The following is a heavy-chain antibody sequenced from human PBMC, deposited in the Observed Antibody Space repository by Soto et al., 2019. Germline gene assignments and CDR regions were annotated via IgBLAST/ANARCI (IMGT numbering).Heavy chain of an antibody. D-gene: IGHD3-16*01. J-gene: IGHJ6*02. CDR2: ISPYNDYT. V-gene: IGHV1-18*01. CDR1: GYTFIRYG. CDR3: ARGGYYDNLCKKLNYSGLDV. Sequence: QVQLVQSAAEVKKPGASVKVSCKASGYTFIRYGITWVRQAPGQGLEWMGWISPYNDYTEYAQKFHGRVTMTTDTSTXTXKXXLRGLRSDDTAVDFCARGGYYDNLCKKLNYSGLDVWGQGTTVTVSS.